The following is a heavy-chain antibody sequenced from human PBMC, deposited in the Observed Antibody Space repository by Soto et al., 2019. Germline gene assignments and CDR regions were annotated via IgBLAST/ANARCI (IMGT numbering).Heavy chain of an antibody. Sequence: GGSLRLSCAASGFTFSCYAMSWVRQAPGKGLEWVSAFIDSGGSAYYADSVKGRFAISRDNSKNTLYLQMSTLRVEDTAVYYCGCAPLRSGAYDYWGQGTLVTVSS. CDR2: FIDSGGSA. V-gene: IGHV3-23*01. CDR3: GCAPLRSGAYDY. J-gene: IGHJ4*02. D-gene: IGHD3-10*01. CDR1: GFTFSCYA.